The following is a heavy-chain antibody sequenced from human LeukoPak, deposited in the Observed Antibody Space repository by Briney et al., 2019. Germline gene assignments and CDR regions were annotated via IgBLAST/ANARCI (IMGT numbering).Heavy chain of an antibody. Sequence: PGGSLRLSCEASGFTFSTYWMAWVRQPPRKGLEWVANIKGDESARHQADSVKGRFTISRDNAKKSVYLQMSSLRGEDTAVYYCARDVGGSLDYWGQGTLVTVSS. J-gene: IGHJ4*02. D-gene: IGHD1-26*01. CDR3: ARDVGGSLDY. CDR1: GFTFSTYW. V-gene: IGHV3-7*01. CDR2: IKGDESAR.